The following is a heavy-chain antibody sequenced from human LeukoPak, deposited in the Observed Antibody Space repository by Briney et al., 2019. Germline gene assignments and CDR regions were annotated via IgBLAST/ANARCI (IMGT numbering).Heavy chain of an antibody. CDR1: GYTFTSYD. D-gene: IGHD2-2*01. CDR2: MNPNSGNT. J-gene: IGHJ6*02. Sequence: ASVKVSCTASGYTFTSYDINWVRQATGQGLEWMGWMNPNSGNTGYAQKFQGRVTMTRNTSISTAYMELSSLRSEDTAVYYCARGGYCSSTSCYEGYRYYYGMDVWGQGTTVTVSS. CDR3: ARGGYCSSTSCYEGYRYYYGMDV. V-gene: IGHV1-8*01.